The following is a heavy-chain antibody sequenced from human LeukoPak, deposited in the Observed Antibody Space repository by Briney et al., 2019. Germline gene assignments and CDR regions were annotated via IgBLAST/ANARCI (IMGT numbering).Heavy chain of an antibody. CDR2: INPSVGST. CDR3: ARDKYYYGSGSYSGYYMDV. CDR1: GYTFTGYY. Sequence: ASVKVSCKASGYTFTGYYIHWVRQAPGQGHEWMGIINPSVGSTTYAQKFRGRLNMTRDMSTNTVYMELSSLTSEDTAVYYCARDKYYYGSGSYSGYYMDVWGKGTTVTVSS. J-gene: IGHJ6*03. D-gene: IGHD3-10*01. V-gene: IGHV1-46*01.